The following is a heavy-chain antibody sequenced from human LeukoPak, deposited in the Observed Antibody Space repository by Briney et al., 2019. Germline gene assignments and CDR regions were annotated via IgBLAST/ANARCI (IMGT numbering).Heavy chain of an antibody. CDR1: GVSISSRDYY. CDR2: IYHSGST. D-gene: IGHD2-15*01. V-gene: IGHV4-31*03. CDR3: AREGVAGPYCSGGRCYYYYYGLDV. Sequence: SETLSLTCSVSGVSISSRDYYWNWIRQLPGKGLEWIGYIYHSGSTYKPSLQSRVTISLDTSKNQFSLRLTSVTAADTAVYYCAREGVAGPYCSGGRCYYYYYGLDVWGQGTTVTVSS. J-gene: IGHJ6*02.